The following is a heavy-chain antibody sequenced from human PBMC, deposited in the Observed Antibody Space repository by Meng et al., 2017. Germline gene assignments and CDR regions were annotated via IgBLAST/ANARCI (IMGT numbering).Heavy chain of an antibody. CDR1: GFIFGDYA. CDR2: IRSKAYGGTT. J-gene: IGHJ4*02. CDR3: TRERVRYFYWLWGY. Sequence: GESLKISCTASGFIFGDYAMGWVRQAPGKGLEWVGFIRSKAYGGTTEYAASVKGRFTISRDDSKNIAYLQMNSLKTEDTAVYYCTRERVRYFYWLWGYWGQGTLVTVSS. V-gene: IGHV3-49*04. D-gene: IGHD3-9*01.